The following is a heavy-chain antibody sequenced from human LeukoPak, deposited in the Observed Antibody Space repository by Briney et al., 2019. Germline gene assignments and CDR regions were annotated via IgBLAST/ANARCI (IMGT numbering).Heavy chain of an antibody. Sequence: ASVKVSCKASGYTFTSYGISWVRQAPGQGLEGMGWISAYNGNTNYAQKLQGRVTMTTDTSTSTAYMELRSLRSDDTAVYYCARDLLPYSGSYYRWGYWGQGTLVTVSS. CDR3: ARDLLPYSGSYYRWGY. CDR1: GYTFTSYG. V-gene: IGHV1-18*01. D-gene: IGHD1-26*01. J-gene: IGHJ4*02. CDR2: ISAYNGNT.